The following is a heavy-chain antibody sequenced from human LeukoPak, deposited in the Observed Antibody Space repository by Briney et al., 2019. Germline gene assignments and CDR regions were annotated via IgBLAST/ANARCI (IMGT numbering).Heavy chain of an antibody. J-gene: IGHJ4*02. CDR2: IIPIFGTA. Sequence: ASVKVSCKASGGTFSSYAISWVRQAPGQGLEWMGGIIPIFGTANYAQKFQGRVTMTRDTSTSTAYMELSRLRSDDTAVYYCARDFERPDYWGQGTLVTVSS. CDR1: GGTFSSYA. CDR3: ARDFERPDY. V-gene: IGHV1-69*05.